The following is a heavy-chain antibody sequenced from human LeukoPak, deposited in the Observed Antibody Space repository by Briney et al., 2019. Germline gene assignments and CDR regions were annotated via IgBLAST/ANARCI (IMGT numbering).Heavy chain of an antibody. D-gene: IGHD2-15*01. J-gene: IGHJ5*02. CDR3: ARVGYCSGGSCYGNWFDP. CDR2: ISAYNGNT. CDR1: GYTFTSYG. Sequence: ASVKVSCKASGYTFTSYGISWVRQAPGQGLEWMGWISAYNGNTNYAQKLQGRVTMTTDTSTSTAYMELRSLRSDDTVVYYCARVGYCSGGSCYGNWFDPWGQGTLVTVSS. V-gene: IGHV1-18*01.